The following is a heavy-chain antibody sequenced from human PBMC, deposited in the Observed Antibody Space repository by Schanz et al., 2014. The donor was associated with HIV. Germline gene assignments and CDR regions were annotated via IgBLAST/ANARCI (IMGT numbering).Heavy chain of an antibody. CDR1: GGTFSSYA. CDR3: AREKFSTLTGYPQNAFDI. CDR2: IIPIFATA. V-gene: IGHV1-69*06. Sequence: QVQVVQSGAEVKKPGSSVKVSCKASGGTFSSYAISWVRQAPGQGLAWMGGIIPIFATANSAQRFQGRVTITADKSTSTAYMELSSLRSEDTAVYYCAREKFSTLTGYPQNAFDIWGQGTMVTVSS. J-gene: IGHJ3*02. D-gene: IGHD3-9*01.